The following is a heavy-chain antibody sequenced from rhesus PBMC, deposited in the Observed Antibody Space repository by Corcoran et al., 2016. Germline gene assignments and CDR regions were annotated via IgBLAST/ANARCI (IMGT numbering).Heavy chain of an antibody. D-gene: IGHD6-25*01. CDR3: ARHGGSGSWNYYFDY. V-gene: IGHV4S12*01. CDR2: FYSNSEST. Sequence: QVQLQESGPGLVKPSETLSRTCAVSCGSISSRNWLRWLRQPPGQGLDWIGGFYSNSESTNYNPSLKSRVTISKDTSKNQFSLKLSSVTAADTAVYYCARHGGSGSWNYYFDYWGQGVLVTVSS. CDR1: CGSISSRNWL. J-gene: IGHJ4*01.